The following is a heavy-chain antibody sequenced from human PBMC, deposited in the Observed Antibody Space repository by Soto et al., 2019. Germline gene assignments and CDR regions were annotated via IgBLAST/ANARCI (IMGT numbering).Heavy chain of an antibody. Sequence: EVQLLESGGGLVQPGWSLRLSCAASGFTFSRYAMNWVRQAPGKGLEWVSAVGGSDGSTYYADSVKGRFTISRDNSKNTLYLQMNSLGAEDTAIYYCAKDPFSSAWYSLFDSWGQGTLVTVSS. CDR1: GFTFSRYA. V-gene: IGHV3-23*01. CDR3: AKDPFSSAWYSLFDS. D-gene: IGHD6-19*01. J-gene: IGHJ4*02. CDR2: VGGSDGST.